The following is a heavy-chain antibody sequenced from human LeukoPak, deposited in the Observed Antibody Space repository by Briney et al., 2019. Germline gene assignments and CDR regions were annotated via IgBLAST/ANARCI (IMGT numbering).Heavy chain of an antibody. Sequence: PGGSLRLSCAASGFTFSSSGMHWVRQAPGKGLEWVAIIWYDGSVKYHADSVKGRFTISRDNSKNTLYLQMNSLRPEDTAVYYCAKGVVAATNAAYYGMDVWGQGTTVTVSS. J-gene: IGHJ6*02. CDR3: AKGVVAATNAAYYGMDV. CDR2: IWYDGSVK. V-gene: IGHV3-30*02. D-gene: IGHD2-15*01. CDR1: GFTFSSSG.